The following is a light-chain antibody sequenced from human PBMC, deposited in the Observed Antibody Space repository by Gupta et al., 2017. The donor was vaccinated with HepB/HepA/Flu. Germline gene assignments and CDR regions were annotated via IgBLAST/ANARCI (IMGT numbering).Light chain of an antibody. CDR3: QQYCSGPWT. Sequence: EMVLTQSPGTLSLSPGERATLSCRASQRVFGNHLAWFHQRPGQAPRLLIYRASSRATGIPDRFSGSGSVTEFSLTISSLEAEDFAVYYCQQYCSGPWTFGQGTKVEIK. V-gene: IGKV3-20*01. J-gene: IGKJ1*01. CDR1: QRVFGNH. CDR2: RAS.